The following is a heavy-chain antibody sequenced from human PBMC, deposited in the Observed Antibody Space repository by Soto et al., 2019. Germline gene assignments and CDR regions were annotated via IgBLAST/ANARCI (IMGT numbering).Heavy chain of an antibody. V-gene: IGHV3-53*04. CDR1: GFTVNSNY. CDR2: IYSGGST. D-gene: IGHD4-17*01. Sequence: EVQLVESGGGLVQPGGSLRLSCAASGFTVNSNYMSWVRQAPGKGLEWVSVIYSGGSTYYADSVKGRFTISRHNSKNTLYLQMNSLRAEDTAVYYCARDFRPPYGVRYFDYWGQGTLVTVSS. J-gene: IGHJ4*02. CDR3: ARDFRPPYGVRYFDY.